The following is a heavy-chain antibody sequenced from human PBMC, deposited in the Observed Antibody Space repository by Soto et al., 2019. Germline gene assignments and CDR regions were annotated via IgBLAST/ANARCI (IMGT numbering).Heavy chain of an antibody. J-gene: IGHJ4*02. D-gene: IGHD3-22*01. CDR3: ARMNILPYYYDSSGPFDY. V-gene: IGHV5-10-1*01. CDR2: IDPSDSYT. Sequence: PGESLKISCKGSGYSFTSYWISWVRQMPGKGLEWMGRIDPSDSYTNYSPSFQGHVTISADKSISTAYLQWSSLKASDTAMYYCARMNILPYYYDSSGPFDYWGQGTLVTVSS. CDR1: GYSFTSYW.